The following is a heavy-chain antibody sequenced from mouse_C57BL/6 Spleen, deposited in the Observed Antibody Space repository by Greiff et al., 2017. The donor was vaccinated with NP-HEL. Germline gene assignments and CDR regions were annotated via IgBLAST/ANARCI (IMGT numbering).Heavy chain of an antibody. D-gene: IGHD2-4*01. CDR1: GYTFTDYY. V-gene: IGHV1-76*01. CDR3: ARSKLYYDYDGTWFAY. Sequence: VKVVESGAELVRPGASVKLSCKASGYTFTDYYINWVKQRPGQGLEWIARIYPGSGNTYYNEKFKGKATLTAEKSSSTAYMQLSSLTSEDSAVYFCARSKLYYDYDGTWFAYWGQGTLVTVSA. CDR2: IYPGSGNT. J-gene: IGHJ3*01.